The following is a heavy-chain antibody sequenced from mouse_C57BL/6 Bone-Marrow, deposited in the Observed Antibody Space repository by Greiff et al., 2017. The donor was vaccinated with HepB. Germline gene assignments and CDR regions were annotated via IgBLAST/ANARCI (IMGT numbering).Heavy chain of an antibody. CDR2: ISSGGSYT. D-gene: IGHD2-12*01. CDR3: ARLLRPAWYAY. CDR1: GFTFSSYG. V-gene: IGHV5-6*01. J-gene: IGHJ3*01. Sequence: EVQGVESGGDLVKPGGSLKLSCAASGFTFSSYGMTWVRQTPDKGLEWVATISSGGSYTYYPDSVKGRFTISRDNAKNTLYLQMSSLKSEDTAMYYCARLLRPAWYAYWGQGTLVTVSA.